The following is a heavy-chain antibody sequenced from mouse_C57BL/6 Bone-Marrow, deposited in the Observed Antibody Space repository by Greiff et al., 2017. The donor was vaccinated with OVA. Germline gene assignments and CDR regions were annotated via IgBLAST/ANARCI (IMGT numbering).Heavy chain of an antibody. CDR1: GFTFSSYA. D-gene: IGHD1-1*01. V-gene: IGHV5-4*01. Sequence: EVHLVESGGGLVKPGGSLKLSCAASGFTFSSYAMSWVRQTPEKRLEWVATISDGGSYTYYPDNVKGRFTISRDNAKNNLYLQMSHLKSEDTAMDYCARDNGSSYGRYFDVWGTGTTVTVSS. J-gene: IGHJ1*03. CDR2: ISDGGSYT. CDR3: ARDNGSSYGRYFDV.